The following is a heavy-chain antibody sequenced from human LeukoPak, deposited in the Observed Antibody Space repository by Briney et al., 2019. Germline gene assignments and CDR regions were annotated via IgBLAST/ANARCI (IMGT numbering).Heavy chain of an antibody. CDR2: INAGNGNT. CDR3: ARAWRSGYSSSWYYYYGMDV. D-gene: IGHD6-13*01. Sequence: ASVKVSCKASGYTFTSYAMHWVRQAPGQRLEWMGWINAGNGNTKYSQKFQGRVTITRDTSASTAYMELSSLRSEDTAVYYCARAWRSGYSSSWYYYYGMDVWGQGTTVTVSS. V-gene: IGHV1-3*01. J-gene: IGHJ6*02. CDR1: GYTFTSYA.